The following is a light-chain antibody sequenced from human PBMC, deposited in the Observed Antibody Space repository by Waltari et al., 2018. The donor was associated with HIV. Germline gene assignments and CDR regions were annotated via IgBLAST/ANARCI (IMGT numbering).Light chain of an antibody. Sequence: QSVLTQSPSASGTPGQRVTISCSGSGSNIGSNNVHWYQQVPGTAPKLLIYRNPRRPSGVPDRFSGSKSGASGSLAISGLQSEDEADYYCAAWDDRLNGPVFGGGTRLTVL. CDR3: AAWDDRLNGPV. CDR2: RNP. V-gene: IGLV1-44*01. J-gene: IGLJ2*01. CDR1: GSNIGSNN.